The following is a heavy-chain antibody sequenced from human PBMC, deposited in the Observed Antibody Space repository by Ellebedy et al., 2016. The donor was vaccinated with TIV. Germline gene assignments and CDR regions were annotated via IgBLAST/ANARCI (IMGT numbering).Heavy chain of an antibody. J-gene: IGHJ4*02. D-gene: IGHD3-10*01. Sequence: SVKVSCKASGGTFNTYAISWVRQAPGQGLEWMGWIIPIFGTVNYAQKFQGRVKITADESTSTAYMDLTSLRSGDTAVYYCARPRITMVRQLDYWGQGTLVTVSS. CDR1: GGTFNTYA. CDR2: IIPIFGTV. CDR3: ARPRITMVRQLDY. V-gene: IGHV1-69*13.